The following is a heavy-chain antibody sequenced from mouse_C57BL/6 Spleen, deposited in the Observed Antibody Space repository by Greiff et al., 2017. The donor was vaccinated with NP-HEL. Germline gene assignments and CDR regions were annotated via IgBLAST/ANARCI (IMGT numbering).Heavy chain of an antibody. CDR2: IDPSDSYT. CDR3: ARWGSSSPYYFDY. D-gene: IGHD1-1*01. J-gene: IGHJ2*01. V-gene: IGHV1-59*01. CDR1: GYTFTSYW. Sequence: QVQLVESGAELVRPGTSVKLSCKASGYTFTSYWMHWVKQRPGQGLEWIGVIDPSDSYTNYNQKFKGKATLTVDTSSSTAYMQLSSLTSEDSAVYYCARWGSSSPYYFDYWGQGTTLTVSS.